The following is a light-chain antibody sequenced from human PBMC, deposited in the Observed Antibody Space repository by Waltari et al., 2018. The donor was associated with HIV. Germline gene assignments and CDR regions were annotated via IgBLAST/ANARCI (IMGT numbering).Light chain of an antibody. CDR1: QGVTNNY. CDR2: GAS. CDR3: QQYDKSPLT. V-gene: IGKV3-20*01. Sequence: VLTQSPGTLSLSPGERATLSSRASQGVTNNYLAWYQQKPGQAPRRLIDGASYRATGIPDRCSGSGSGTDFTLTISRLESEDFAVYYCQQYDKSPLTFGGGTKLEI. J-gene: IGKJ4*01.